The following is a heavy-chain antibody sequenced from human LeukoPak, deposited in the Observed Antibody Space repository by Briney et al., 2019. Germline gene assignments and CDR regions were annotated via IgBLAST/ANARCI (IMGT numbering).Heavy chain of an antibody. J-gene: IGHJ6*04. Sequence: GGSLRHSCAASGFTLSRYEMNCVRAAPEGGVEWVSYISSSGSTIYYADSVKGRFTISRDNAKNSLYLQMNSLRAEDTAVYYCAELGITMIGGVWGKGTTVTISS. CDR2: ISSSGSTI. D-gene: IGHD3-10*02. V-gene: IGHV3-48*03. CDR3: AELGITMIGGV. CDR1: GFTLSRYE.